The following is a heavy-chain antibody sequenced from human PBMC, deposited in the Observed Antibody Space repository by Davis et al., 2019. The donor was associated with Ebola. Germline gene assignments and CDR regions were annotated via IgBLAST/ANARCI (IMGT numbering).Heavy chain of an antibody. D-gene: IGHD5-18*01. J-gene: IGHJ6*02. CDR3: ARDHDGVDTIIYYYIMDV. CDR1: GGTFSSYA. CDR2: IIPIFGTA. Sequence: SVKVSCKASGGTFSSYAISWVRQAPGQGLEWMGGIIPIFGTANYAQKFQGRVTITADESTSTAYMELSSLRSEDTAVYYCARDHDGVDTIIYYYIMDVWGQGTTVTVSS. V-gene: IGHV1-69*13.